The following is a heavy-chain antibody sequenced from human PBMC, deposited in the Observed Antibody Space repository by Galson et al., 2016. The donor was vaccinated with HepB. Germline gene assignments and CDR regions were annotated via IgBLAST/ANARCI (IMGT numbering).Heavy chain of an antibody. CDR2: ISSSSYFI. Sequence: SLRLSCAASGFTFSTYTMNWVRQAPGKGLEWVSSISSSSYFIYYADTVKGRFTISRDNANNSLYLQMNSLRAEDTAVYYCARVAAKESWGNSMLGVVNNWCNPGGHGTLVTVSA. D-gene: IGHD3-3*01. J-gene: IGHJ5*02. V-gene: IGHV3-21*01. CDR1: GFTFSTYT. CDR3: ARVAAKESWGNSMLGVVNNWCNP.